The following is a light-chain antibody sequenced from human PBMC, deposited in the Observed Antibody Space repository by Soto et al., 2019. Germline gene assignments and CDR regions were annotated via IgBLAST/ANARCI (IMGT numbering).Light chain of an antibody. Sequence: QSVLTQPPSASGTPGQRVTISCSGSTSNIGSNYVYWYQQLPGTAPKLLIYRYNQRPSGVPDRFSGSKSGTSASLAISGLRSEDEADYYFAAWDDSQIVVFGGWTKLTVL. V-gene: IGLV1-47*01. CDR2: RYN. J-gene: IGLJ2*01. CDR1: TSNIGSNY. CDR3: AAWDDSQIVV.